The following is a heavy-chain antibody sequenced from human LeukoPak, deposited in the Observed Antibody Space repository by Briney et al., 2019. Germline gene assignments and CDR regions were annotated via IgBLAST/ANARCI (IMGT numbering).Heavy chain of an antibody. D-gene: IGHD3-22*01. CDR2: IWYDGSNK. Sequence: GGSLRLSCAASGFTFNNYVMHWVRQAPGKGLEWVAAIWYDGSNKYYADSVKGRFTISRDNSKNTLYLQMNSLRAEDTALYYCARGQEYYYDSSAYSKFDYWGQGTLVTVSS. CDR3: ARGQEYYYDSSAYSKFDY. V-gene: IGHV3-33*01. J-gene: IGHJ4*02. CDR1: GFTFNNYV.